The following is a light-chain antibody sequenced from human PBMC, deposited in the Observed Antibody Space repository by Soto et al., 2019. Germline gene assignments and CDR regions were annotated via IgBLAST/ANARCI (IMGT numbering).Light chain of an antibody. CDR1: QSVSSY. CDR3: RQRRSWPLT. V-gene: IGKV3-11*01. J-gene: IGKJ4*01. CDR2: DAS. Sequence: EIVLTQSPATLSLSPGERATLSCRASQSVSSYLAWYQQKPGQAPRLLIYDASSRATGIPARFSGSGSGTDFTLTISSLEPEDFAVYYCRQRRSWPLTFGGGTKVEIK.